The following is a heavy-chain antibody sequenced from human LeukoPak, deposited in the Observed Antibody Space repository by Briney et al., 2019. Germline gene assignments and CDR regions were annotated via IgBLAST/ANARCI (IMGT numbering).Heavy chain of an antibody. Sequence: GGSLRLSCAASGFTFSSYWMSWVRQAPGKGLEWVANIKQDGSEKYYVDSVKGRFTISRDNAKNSLYLQMNSLRAEDTAVYYCARDDYDFWSGYYRRGGRGGRPMNAFDIWGQGTMVTVSS. CDR2: IKQDGSEK. D-gene: IGHD3-3*01. J-gene: IGHJ3*02. CDR3: ARDDYDFWSGYYRRGGRGGRPMNAFDI. V-gene: IGHV3-7*01. CDR1: GFTFSSYW.